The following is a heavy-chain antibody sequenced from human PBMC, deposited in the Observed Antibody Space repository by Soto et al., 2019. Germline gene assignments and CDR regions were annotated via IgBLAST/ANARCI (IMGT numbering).Heavy chain of an antibody. CDR2: IMPIFRTA. Sequence: QVQVVQSGAEVKKPGSSVKVSCKTSGGTFSTAAISWVRQAPGQGLEWMGGIMPIFRTADYAQKFQGRVTITADXSPRTAXXELSSLRSEVTAVYYCERDEDRAQLGGNYYYMMDVWGQGTTVTVTS. D-gene: IGHD3-22*01. CDR1: GGTFSTAA. CDR3: ERDEDRAQLGGNYYYMMDV. J-gene: IGHJ6*02. V-gene: IGHV1-69*12.